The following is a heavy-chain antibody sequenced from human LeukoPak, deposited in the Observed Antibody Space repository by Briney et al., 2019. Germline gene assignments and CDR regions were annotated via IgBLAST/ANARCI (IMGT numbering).Heavy chain of an antibody. Sequence: GGSLRLSCAASGFTFSSYSMNWVRQAPGKGLEWVSSISSSSSYMYYADSVKGRFTISRDNAKNSLYLQMNSLRAEDTAVYYCARDRRGAMVTWGQGTLVTVSS. V-gene: IGHV3-21*01. CDR3: ARDRRGAMVT. CDR2: ISSSSSYM. J-gene: IGHJ5*02. D-gene: IGHD5-18*01. CDR1: GFTFSSYS.